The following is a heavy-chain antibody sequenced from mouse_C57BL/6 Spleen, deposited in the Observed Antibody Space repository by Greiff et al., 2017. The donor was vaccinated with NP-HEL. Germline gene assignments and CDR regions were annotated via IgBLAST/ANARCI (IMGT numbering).Heavy chain of an antibody. CDR3: ARGSYYSNYYAMDY. CDR1: GYTFTTYP. V-gene: IGHV1-47*01. D-gene: IGHD2-5*01. Sequence: QVQLKQSGAELVKPGASVKMSCKASGYTFTTYPIEWRKQNHGKSLEWIGNFYPYNDDTKYNEKFKGKATLTVEKSSSTVYLELSRLTSDDSAVYYCARGSYYSNYYAMDYWGQGTSVTVSS. CDR2: FYPYNDDT. J-gene: IGHJ4*01.